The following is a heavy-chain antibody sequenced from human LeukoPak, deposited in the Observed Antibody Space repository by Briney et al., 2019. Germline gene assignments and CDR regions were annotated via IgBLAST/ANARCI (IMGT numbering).Heavy chain of an antibody. Sequence: PGGSLRLSCAASGFTFSSYAMSWVRQAPGKGLEWVSTIGGSGGSISYADSVKGRFTISRDNSKNTLYLQMNSLRAEDTAVYYCAKDPDCTSGICYTFFDYWGQGTLVTVSS. CDR3: AKDPDCTSGICYTFFDY. V-gene: IGHV3-23*01. D-gene: IGHD2-8*01. J-gene: IGHJ4*02. CDR1: GFTFSSYA. CDR2: IGGSGGSI.